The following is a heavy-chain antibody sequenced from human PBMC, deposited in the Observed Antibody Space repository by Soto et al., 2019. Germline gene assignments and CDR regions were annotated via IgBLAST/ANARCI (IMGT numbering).Heavy chain of an antibody. V-gene: IGHV4-59*08. J-gene: IGHJ4*02. Sequence: QVQLQESGPGLVKPSETLSLTCTVSGGSISSYYWSWIRQPPGKGLEWIGYIYYSGSTNYNPSLKSRVTISVDTSKNQFSLKLSSVTAADTAVYYCASRALRFGEMLFDYWVQGTLVTVSS. CDR3: ASRALRFGEMLFDY. CDR2: IYYSGST. D-gene: IGHD3-10*01. CDR1: GGSISSYY.